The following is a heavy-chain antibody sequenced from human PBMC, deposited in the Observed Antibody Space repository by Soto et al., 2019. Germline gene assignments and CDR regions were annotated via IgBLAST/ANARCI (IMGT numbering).Heavy chain of an antibody. J-gene: IGHJ4*02. CDR1: GFTFSSYA. Sequence: EVQLLESGGGLVQPGGSLRLSCAASGFTFSSYAMSWVRQAPGKGLEWVSAISGSGGSTYYADSVKGRFTISRDNSKNTLYLQMNSLRAEDTAVYYCAKDSGSYYDSSGYYYFDYWGQGTLVTVSS. D-gene: IGHD3-22*01. CDR3: AKDSGSYYDSSGYYYFDY. CDR2: ISGSGGST. V-gene: IGHV3-23*01.